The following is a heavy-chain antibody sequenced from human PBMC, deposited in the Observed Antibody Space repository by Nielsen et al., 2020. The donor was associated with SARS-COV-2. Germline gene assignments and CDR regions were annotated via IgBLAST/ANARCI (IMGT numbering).Heavy chain of an antibody. CDR1: GYTFTSYY. CDR2: IDTDIGNT. J-gene: IGHJ6*01. Sequence: ASVKVSCKASGYTFTSYYMHWVRHAPGQRLEWMGWIDTDIGNTKYSPKFQGRVTINRDTSATTAYMELSSLRSEDTAVFYCARTPKDDSGAGPAAHVPYGLDVWGQGTTVTVSS. V-gene: IGHV1-3*04. CDR3: ARTPKDDSGAGPAAHVPYGLDV. D-gene: IGHD2-2*01.